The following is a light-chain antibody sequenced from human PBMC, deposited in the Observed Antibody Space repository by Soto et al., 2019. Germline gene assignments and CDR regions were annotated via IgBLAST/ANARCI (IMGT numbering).Light chain of an antibody. J-gene: IGKJ4*01. CDR3: QQYGDSIT. CDR2: GAF. CDR1: QTVRSSY. V-gene: IGKV3-20*01. Sequence: IFLTQSPGSLSLSSGDRATLSCRASQTVRSSYLAWYQQRPGQAPKLLIYGAFNRAIGIPDRFSGSESGRDYNLTISRLDPEDSTLYYWQQYGDSITFGGGTKVEIK.